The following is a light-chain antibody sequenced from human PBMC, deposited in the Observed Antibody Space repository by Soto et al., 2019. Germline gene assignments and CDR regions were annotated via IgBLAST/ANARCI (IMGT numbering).Light chain of an antibody. CDR3: QQYNHWPPVLT. J-gene: IGKJ4*01. CDR1: QSVNTN. CDR2: GAS. Sequence: EIGMTQSPATLSVSPGERATLSCRASQSVNTNLAWYQQKPGQAPRLLIYGASTRAPGIPARFSGSGSGTEFTLTVSSLQSEDFAVYYWQQYNHWPPVLTFGGGTQVEVK. V-gene: IGKV3-15*01.